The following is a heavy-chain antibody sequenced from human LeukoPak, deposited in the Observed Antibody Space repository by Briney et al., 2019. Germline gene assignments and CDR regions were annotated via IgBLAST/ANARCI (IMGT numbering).Heavy chain of an antibody. V-gene: IGHV3-11*04. CDR3: ARDLSGVTGYTYGRGIDY. J-gene: IGHJ4*02. D-gene: IGHD5-18*01. Sequence: GGSLRLSCAASGFTFSDYYMSWIRQAPGKGLEWVSYISSSGSIIYYADSVKGRFTISRDNSKNTLYLQMNSLRAEDTAVYYCARDLSGVTGYTYGRGIDYWGQGTLVTVSS. CDR2: ISSSGSII. CDR1: GFTFSDYY.